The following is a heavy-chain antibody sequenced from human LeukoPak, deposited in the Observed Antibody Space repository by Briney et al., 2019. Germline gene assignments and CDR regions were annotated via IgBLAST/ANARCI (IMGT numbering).Heavy chain of an antibody. Sequence: GGSLRLSCAASGFSFSSYGMHWVRQAPGKGLEWVTFIRYDGSNKYYADSVKGRFTISRDNSKNTLYLQMNSLRAEDTAVYYCAKDRETYYYDSSGLDYWGQGTLVTVSS. CDR3: AKDRETYYYDSSGLDY. J-gene: IGHJ4*02. D-gene: IGHD3-22*01. CDR1: GFSFSSYG. CDR2: IRYDGSNK. V-gene: IGHV3-30*02.